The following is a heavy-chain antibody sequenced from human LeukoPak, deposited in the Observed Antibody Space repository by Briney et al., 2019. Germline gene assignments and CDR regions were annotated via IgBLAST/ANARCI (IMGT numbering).Heavy chain of an antibody. CDR2: ISVYNGNT. CDR3: ARALDTPTNDY. J-gene: IGHJ4*02. V-gene: IGHV1-18*04. CDR1: GYTFTGYY. D-gene: IGHD5-18*01. Sequence: GASVKVSCKASGYTFTGYYMHWVRQAPGQGLEWMGWISVYNGNTLYAQRLQGRVTMTTDTSTSTAYMDLRSLRSDDTAVYYCARALDTPTNDYWGQGTLVTVSS.